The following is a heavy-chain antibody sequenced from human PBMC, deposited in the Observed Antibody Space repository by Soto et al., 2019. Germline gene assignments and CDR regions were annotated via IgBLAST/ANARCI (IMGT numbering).Heavy chain of an antibody. J-gene: IGHJ4*02. Sequence: QVQLQESGPRLVKPSQTLSLTCTVSGGSISSGDYYWSWIRQPPGKGLEWIGYIYYSGSTYYNPSFKSRVTISVDTSKIQFFLKLSSVTAADTAEFYCARDLGGGCYGFRTYYFDYWGQGTLVTVSS. CDR1: GGSISSGDYY. CDR3: ARDLGGGCYGFRTYYFDY. V-gene: IGHV4-30-4*01. D-gene: IGHD1-26*01. CDR2: IYYSGST.